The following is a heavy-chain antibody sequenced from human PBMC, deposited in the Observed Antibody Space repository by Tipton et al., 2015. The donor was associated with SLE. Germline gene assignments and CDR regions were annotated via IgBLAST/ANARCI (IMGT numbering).Heavy chain of an antibody. CDR1: GFTFSSYG. J-gene: IGHJ4*02. CDR2: IRYDGSNK. CDR3: AKDLRAQWTYYFDY. V-gene: IGHV3-30*02. D-gene: IGHD6-19*01. Sequence: SLRLSCAASGFTFSSYGMHWVRQAPGKGLEWVAFIRYDGSNKYYADSVKGRFTISRDNSKNTLYLQMNSLRAEDTAVYYCAKDLRAQWTYYFDYWGQGTLVTVSS.